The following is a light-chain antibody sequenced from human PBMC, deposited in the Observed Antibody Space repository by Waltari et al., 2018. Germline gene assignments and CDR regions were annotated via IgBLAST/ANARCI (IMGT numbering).Light chain of an antibody. CDR3: MQNIQIPVS. J-gene: IGKJ4*01. Sequence: VMTQTRRSLSVTPGQAASISCKSSQSRLHRDGKTPLYRYLQKPGQPPQLLIYEVSKRFSGVPERFSGGGSETDCTLKISRVEAEDVGLYYCMQNIQIPVSFGGGTKVEIK. V-gene: IGKV2D-29*01. CDR2: EVS. CDR1: QSRLHRDGKTP.